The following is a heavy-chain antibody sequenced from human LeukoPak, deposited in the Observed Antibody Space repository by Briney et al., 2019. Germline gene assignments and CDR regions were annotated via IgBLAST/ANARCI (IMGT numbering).Heavy chain of an antibody. CDR1: GFTFDDYA. J-gene: IGHJ4*02. D-gene: IGHD2-2*01. Sequence: PGGSLRLSCAASGFTFDDYAMHWVRQAPGKGLEWVSGITWNSDNIEYADPVKGRFTISRDNAKNSLYLQMNSLRAEDTAVYYCARYVVPAAPLDYWGQGTLVTVSS. CDR2: ITWNSDNI. V-gene: IGHV3-9*01. CDR3: ARYVVPAAPLDY.